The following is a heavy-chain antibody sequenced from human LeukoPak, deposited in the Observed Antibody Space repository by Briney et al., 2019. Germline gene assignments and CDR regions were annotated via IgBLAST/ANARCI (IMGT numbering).Heavy chain of an antibody. J-gene: IGHJ4*02. CDR2: IYYSGIT. V-gene: IGHV4-59*01. CDR1: GGSISSYY. CDR3: ARWGDTHDY. Sequence: PSETLSLTYTVSGGSISSYYWSWIRQPPGKGLDWIGYIYYSGITNYNPSLKSRVTISVDTSKNQFSMKLSSVTAADTAVYYCARWGDTHDYWGQGTLVTVSS. D-gene: IGHD1-26*01.